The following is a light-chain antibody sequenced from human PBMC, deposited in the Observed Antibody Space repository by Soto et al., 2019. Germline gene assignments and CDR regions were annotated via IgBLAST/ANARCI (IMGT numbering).Light chain of an antibody. V-gene: IGKV1-5*03. CDR2: MAS. J-gene: IGKJ1*01. CDR1: QSISVW. CDR3: QQYNIYPKA. Sequence: DIPMTQSPSTLSASVGDRVTITCRASQSISVWLAWYQQKPGKVPKLLIYMASTLESGVPSRFSGSGSGTEFTLTISSLQPDDFATYYCQQYNIYPKAFGQGTKVEIK.